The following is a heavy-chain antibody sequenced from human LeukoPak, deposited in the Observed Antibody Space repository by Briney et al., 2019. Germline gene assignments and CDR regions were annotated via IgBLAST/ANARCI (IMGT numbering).Heavy chain of an antibody. CDR2: ISSSSSYI. J-gene: IGHJ4*02. D-gene: IGHD6-13*01. CDR1: GFTFSSYS. Sequence: PGGSLRLSCAASGFTFSSYSMNWVRQAPGKGLEWVSSISSSSSYIYYADSVRGRFTISRDNAKNSLYLQMNSLRAEDTAVYYCARDSVYSREFDYWGQGTLVTVSS. V-gene: IGHV3-21*01. CDR3: ARDSVYSREFDY.